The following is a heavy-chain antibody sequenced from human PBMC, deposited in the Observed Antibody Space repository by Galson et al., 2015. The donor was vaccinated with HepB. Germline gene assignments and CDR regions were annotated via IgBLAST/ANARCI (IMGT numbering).Heavy chain of an antibody. V-gene: IGHV1-46*04. CDR2: INPSVGST. Sequence: SVKVSCKASGYTFTSYYMHWVRQAPGQGLEWMGIINPSVGSTSYAQKLQGRVTMTRDTSTSTVYMELSSLRSEDTAVYYCASHYYDSSGYYGDGFDPWGQGTLVTVSS. J-gene: IGHJ5*02. CDR3: ASHYYDSSGYYGDGFDP. CDR1: GYTFTSYY. D-gene: IGHD3-22*01.